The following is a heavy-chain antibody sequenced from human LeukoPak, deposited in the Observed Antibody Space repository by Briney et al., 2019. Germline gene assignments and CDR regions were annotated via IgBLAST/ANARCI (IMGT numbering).Heavy chain of an antibody. V-gene: IGHV3-23*01. CDR1: GFTFSNYA. J-gene: IGHJ4*02. CDR3: AERNPVSVPDY. Sequence: PGGSLRLSCVASGFTFSNYAMSWVRQAPGKGLEWVSAIVASGISTLYADSVKGRFTISRDNSKNTLYLQMNSLRAEDTAVYYCAERNPVSVPDYWGQGTLVTVSS. D-gene: IGHD3-10*01. CDR2: IVASGIST.